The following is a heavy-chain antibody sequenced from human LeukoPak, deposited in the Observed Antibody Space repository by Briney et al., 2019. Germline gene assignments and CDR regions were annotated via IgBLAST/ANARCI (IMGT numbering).Heavy chain of an antibody. Sequence: PGGSLRLSCAGSGFTLSSYWMSWVRQAPGKGLEWVANIKQDGSEKYYVDSVKGRFTISRDNAKNSLYLQMNSLRAEDTAVYYCGRWLYPWYYFDYWGQGTLVTVSS. V-gene: IGHV3-7*02. CDR3: GRWLYPWYYFDY. J-gene: IGHJ4*02. D-gene: IGHD2-2*02. CDR1: GFTLSSYW. CDR2: IKQDGSEK.